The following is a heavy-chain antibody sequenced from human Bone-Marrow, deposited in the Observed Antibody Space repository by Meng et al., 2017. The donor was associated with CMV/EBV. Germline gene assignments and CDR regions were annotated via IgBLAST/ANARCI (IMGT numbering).Heavy chain of an antibody. V-gene: IGHV3-30*02. CDR2: IRYDGSMT. CDR3: VPLRSPF. J-gene: IGHJ4*02. D-gene: IGHD3-10*01. Sequence: LSLTCAASGFSFSSYGMHWVRQAPGKGLEWVSFIRYDGSMTYYADSVKGRFTISRDNSKNTLFLEMNSLRVEDTAVYYCVPLRSPFWGQGTLVTVSS. CDR1: GFSFSSYG.